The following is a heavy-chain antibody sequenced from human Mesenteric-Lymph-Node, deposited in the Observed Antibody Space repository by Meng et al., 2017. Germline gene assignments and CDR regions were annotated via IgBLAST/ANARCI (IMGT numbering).Heavy chain of an antibody. J-gene: IGHJ4*02. D-gene: IGHD1-26*01. Sequence: QVQLVQSGAEVKKPGASLKCSCTASGYTFTNYAIQWVRQAPGQRLEWMGWINSGNGKTKYSEKFQGRVTITRDTSATTAYMELSSLRSEDMAVYYCARGLWEQSRYYFDSWGQGTLVTVSS. V-gene: IGHV1-3*01. CDR1: GYTFTNYA. CDR2: INSGNGKT. CDR3: ARGLWEQSRYYFDS.